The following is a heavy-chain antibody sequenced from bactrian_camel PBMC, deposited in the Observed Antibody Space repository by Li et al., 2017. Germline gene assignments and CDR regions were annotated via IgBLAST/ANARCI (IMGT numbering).Heavy chain of an antibody. Sequence: HVQLVESGGGSVQAGGSLRLSCVVSGHSRGSNCVGWYRLPPGRAPAEREGIAAIRRSGGETWYAGSVKGRFAISRDNAKNTVYLQMNSLKPEDTAMYYCAAFCSGGYWSLKYWGQGTQVTVS. CDR2: IRRSGGET. CDR3: AAFCSGGYWSLKY. D-gene: IGHD2*01. V-gene: IGHV3-3*01. J-gene: IGHJ4*01. CDR1: GHSRGSNC.